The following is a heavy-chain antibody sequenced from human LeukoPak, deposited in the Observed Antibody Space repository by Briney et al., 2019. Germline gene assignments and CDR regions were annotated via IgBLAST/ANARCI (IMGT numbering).Heavy chain of an antibody. J-gene: IGHJ4*02. CDR2: VSVYKGNT. D-gene: IGHD3-3*01. CDR3: ARDRSVNDH. CDR1: GYNFDNYG. Sequence: VASVKVSCKASGYNFDNYGMSWVRQAPGQGLEWMGWVSVYKGNTQYAQKFQDRVTMTTDTSTSTVYMELRGLDCDDTAVYYCARDRSVNDHWGQGTLVTVSS. V-gene: IGHV1-18*01.